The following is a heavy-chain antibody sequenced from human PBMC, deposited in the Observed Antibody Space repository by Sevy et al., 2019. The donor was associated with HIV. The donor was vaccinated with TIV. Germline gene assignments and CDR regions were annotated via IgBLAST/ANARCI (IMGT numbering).Heavy chain of an antibody. J-gene: IGHJ4*02. Sequence: GGSLRLSCAASGFTFSSYGMHWVRQAPGKGLEWVAVISYDGSNKYYADSVKGRFTISRDNSKNTLYLQMNSLRVEDTAVYYCAKDYDILTGYQYYFDYWGQGTLVTVSS. D-gene: IGHD3-9*01. CDR2: ISYDGSNK. CDR1: GFTFSSYG. CDR3: AKDYDILTGYQYYFDY. V-gene: IGHV3-30*18.